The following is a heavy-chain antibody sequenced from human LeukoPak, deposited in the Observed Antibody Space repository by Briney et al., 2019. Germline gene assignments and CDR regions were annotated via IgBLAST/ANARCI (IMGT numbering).Heavy chain of an antibody. V-gene: IGHV3-48*03. Sequence: PGTSLKLSCAASGFTSSRYSKHWIRQAPGKGLEWVSYISSSGSDIYYADSVRGRFTISRDNAKNSLYLHMNSLRAEDTAVYYCARDYGGSSPFDYWGQGTLVTVSS. J-gene: IGHJ4*02. CDR1: GFTSSRYS. D-gene: IGHD4-23*01. CDR3: ARDYGGSSPFDY. CDR2: ISSSGSDI.